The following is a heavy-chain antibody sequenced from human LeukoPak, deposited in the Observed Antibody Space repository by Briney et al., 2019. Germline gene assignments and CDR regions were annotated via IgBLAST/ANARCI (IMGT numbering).Heavy chain of an antibody. V-gene: IGHV5-51*01. CDR3: ARHGPYYYDSSGYSEGSI. D-gene: IGHD3-22*01. J-gene: IGHJ3*02. Sequence: GESLKISCKGSEYSFTNYWIGWVRQVPGKGLEWMGIIYPGDSDTRYSPSFQGQVTISADKSISTAYLQWSSLKASDTAMYYCARHGPYYYDSSGYSEGSIWGQGTMVTVSS. CDR1: EYSFTNYW. CDR2: IYPGDSDT.